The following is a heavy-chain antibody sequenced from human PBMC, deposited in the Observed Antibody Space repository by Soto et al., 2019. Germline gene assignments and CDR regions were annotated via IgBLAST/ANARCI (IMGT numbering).Heavy chain of an antibody. J-gene: IGHJ6*02. V-gene: IGHV4-39*01. CDR3: ARLIMWQQLPTWADV. CDR2: IYYSGST. Sequence: SETLSLTCTVSGGSISSSSYYWGWIRQPPGKGLEWIGSIYYSGSTYYNPSLKSRVTISVDTSKNQFSLKLSSVTAADTAVYYCARLIMWQQLPTWADVWSQGTTVTVSS. D-gene: IGHD6-13*01. CDR1: GGSISSSSYY.